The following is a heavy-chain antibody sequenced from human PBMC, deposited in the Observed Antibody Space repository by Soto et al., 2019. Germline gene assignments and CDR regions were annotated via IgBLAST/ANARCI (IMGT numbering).Heavy chain of an antibody. CDR3: ARDPMILVPTEYYFDF. Sequence: QVQLVESGGGVVQPGRSLRLSCAASGFTFNTHALHWVRQAPGKGLEWVAVISYHGYNKYYADSVKGRFIVSRDNSKNTLYLQMTILRPEDTAVYFCARDPMILVPTEYYFDFWGQGTLVTVSS. CDR1: GFTFNTHA. V-gene: IGHV3-30-3*01. CDR2: ISYHGYNK. J-gene: IGHJ4*02. D-gene: IGHD3-22*01.